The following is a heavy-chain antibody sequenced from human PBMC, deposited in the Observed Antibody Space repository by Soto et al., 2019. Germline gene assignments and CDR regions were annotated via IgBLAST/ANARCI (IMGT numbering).Heavy chain of an antibody. J-gene: IGHJ4*02. CDR2: IYYSGST. D-gene: IGHD6-6*01. CDR3: ARARSIAARYYFDY. Sequence: SETLSLTCTVSGGAISSGDYYWSWIRQPPGKGLEWIGYIYYSGSTYYNPSLKSRVTISVDTSKNQFSLKLSSVTAADTAVYYCARARSIAARYYFDYWGQGTLVTVSS. V-gene: IGHV4-30-4*01. CDR1: GGAISSGDYY.